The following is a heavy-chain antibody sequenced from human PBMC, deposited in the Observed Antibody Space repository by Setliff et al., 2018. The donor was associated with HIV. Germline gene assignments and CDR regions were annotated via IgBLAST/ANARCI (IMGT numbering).Heavy chain of an antibody. D-gene: IGHD3-22*01. V-gene: IGHV4-39*01. Sequence: SETLSLTCTVSGGSISSGSYYWGWIRQPPGKGLEWIGSIYYSGSTYYNPSLQSRVTISVDTSKNLFSLRLSSVTASDTAAYYCARQAIFGYYDSSGYLDYWGQGTLVTVSS. CDR1: GGSISSGSYY. CDR2: IYYSGST. J-gene: IGHJ4*02. CDR3: ARQAIFGYYDSSGYLDY.